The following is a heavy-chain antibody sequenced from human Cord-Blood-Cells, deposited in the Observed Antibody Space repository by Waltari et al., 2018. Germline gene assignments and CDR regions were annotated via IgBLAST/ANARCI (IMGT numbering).Heavy chain of an antibody. Sequence: QVQLVQSGAEVKKPGSSVKVSCKASGGTFSSYAISWVRQAPGQGLEWMGGIIPIFGTANYAQKFQGRVTITADESTSTAYMELSSLRSEDTAVYYCARARDIVVVPAAIRGWFDPWGQGTLVTVSS. J-gene: IGHJ5*02. V-gene: IGHV1-69*01. CDR1: GGTFSSYA. CDR3: ARARDIVVVPAAIRGWFDP. CDR2: IIPIFGTA. D-gene: IGHD2-2*02.